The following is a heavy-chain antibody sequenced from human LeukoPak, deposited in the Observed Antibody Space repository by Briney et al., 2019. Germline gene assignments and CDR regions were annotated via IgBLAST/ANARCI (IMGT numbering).Heavy chain of an antibody. Sequence: PGGSLRLSCAASGFTFSSYAMHWVRQAPGKGLEWVAVISYDGSNKYYADSVKGRFTISRDNSKNTLYLQMNSLGAEDTAVYYCAREVAAAHYFVVVTAYDYYYGMDVWGQGTTVTVSS. V-gene: IGHV3-30-3*01. CDR1: GFTFSSYA. CDR3: AREVAAAHYFVVVTAYDYYYGMDV. J-gene: IGHJ6*02. D-gene: IGHD2-21*02. CDR2: ISYDGSNK.